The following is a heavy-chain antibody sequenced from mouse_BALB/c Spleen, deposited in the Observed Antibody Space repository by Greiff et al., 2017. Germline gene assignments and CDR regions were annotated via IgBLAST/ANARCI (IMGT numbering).Heavy chain of an antibody. V-gene: IGHV14-3*02. J-gene: IGHJ4*01. CDR1: GFNIKDTY. Sequence: EVQLQQSGAELVKPGASVKLSCTASGFNIKDTYMHWVKQRPEQGLEWIGRIDPANGNTKYDPKFQGKATITADTSSNTAYLQLSSLTSEDTAVYYCARSDSSGYLYYAMDYWGQGTSVTVSS. CDR2: IDPANGNT. D-gene: IGHD3-2*01. CDR3: ARSDSSGYLYYAMDY.